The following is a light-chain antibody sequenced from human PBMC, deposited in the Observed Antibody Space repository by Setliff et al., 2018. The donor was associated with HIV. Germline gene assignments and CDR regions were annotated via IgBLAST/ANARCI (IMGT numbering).Light chain of an antibody. V-gene: IGLV2-14*01. Sequence: ALAQPASVSGSPGQSITISCTGTSSDVGGYNYVSWYQQHPGKAPKLMIYDVSKRPSGVSNRFSGSKSGNTASLAISGLQAEDEADYYCGSYTSSSTRVFGTGTKVTVL. CDR1: SSDVGGYNY. J-gene: IGLJ1*01. CDR2: DVS. CDR3: GSYTSSSTRV.